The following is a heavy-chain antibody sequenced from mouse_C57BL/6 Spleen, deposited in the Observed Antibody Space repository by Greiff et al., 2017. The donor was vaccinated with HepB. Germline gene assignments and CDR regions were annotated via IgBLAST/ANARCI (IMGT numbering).Heavy chain of an antibody. Sequence: EVQLQQSGAELVRPGASVKLSCTASGFNIKDYYMHWVKQRPEQGLEWIGRIDPEDGDTEYDPKFQGKATMTADTSSNTATQQLSSLTSEDTAVYYCTNLGTAHATYAYWGQGTLVTVSA. J-gene: IGHJ3*01. CDR3: TNLGTAHATYAY. CDR1: GFNIKDYY. V-gene: IGHV14-1*01. CDR2: IDPEDGDT. D-gene: IGHD3-2*02.